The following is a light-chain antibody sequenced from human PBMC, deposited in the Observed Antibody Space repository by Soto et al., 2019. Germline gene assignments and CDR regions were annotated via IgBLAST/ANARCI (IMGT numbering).Light chain of an antibody. CDR1: QSISIW. J-gene: IGKJ1*01. CDR3: QQYNTSSWT. V-gene: IGKV1-5*01. CDR2: DAS. Sequence: QSPSSPSASVGDRVTIPCRASQSISIWLAWYQQKPGKAPKFLIYDASSLESGVPSRFSGSGSGTEFTLTISSLQPDDFATYYCQQYNTSSWTFGQGTKVDIK.